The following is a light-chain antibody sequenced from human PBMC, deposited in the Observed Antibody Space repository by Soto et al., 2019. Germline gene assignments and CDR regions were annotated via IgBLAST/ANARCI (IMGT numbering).Light chain of an antibody. J-gene: IGLJ1*01. CDR3: AAWDDSLDGYV. CDR1: NSNIGSNT. V-gene: IGLV1-44*01. CDR2: TND. Sequence: QSALTQPPSASGTPGQGVTISCSGSNSNIGSNTVNWYQQFPGTAPKLLIYTNDQRPSGVPDRFSGSKSGTSASLAISGLQSEDEADYYCAAWDDSLDGYVFGAGTKVTVL.